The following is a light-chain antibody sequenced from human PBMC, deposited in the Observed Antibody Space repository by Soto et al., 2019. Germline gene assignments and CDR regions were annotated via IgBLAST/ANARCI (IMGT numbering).Light chain of an antibody. CDR1: RSVDSH. CDR3: QQYNTDYRT. CDR2: EAS. V-gene: IGKV3-11*01. J-gene: IGKJ2*02. Sequence: EVVLTQSPATLSLSPGETATLSCRASRSVDSHLAWYQHKPGQAPRLLIFEASTRATGVPARFSGSGSGTHFSLTINSLQPDDFATYYCQQYNTDYRTFGQGTKVETK.